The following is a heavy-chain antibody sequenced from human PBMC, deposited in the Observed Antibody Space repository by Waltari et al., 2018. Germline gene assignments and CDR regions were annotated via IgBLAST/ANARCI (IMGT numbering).Heavy chain of an antibody. CDR3: ARVRVKGYSYGNFDY. CDR2: IIPIFGTA. V-gene: IGHV1-69*14. Sequence: QVQLVQSGAEVKKPGSSVKVSCKASGGTFSSYAISWVRQAPGQGVEWMGGIIPIFGTANYEQKFQGRVTITADKSTSKAYMELSSLRSEDTAVYYCARVRVKGYSYGNFDYWGQGTLVTVSS. D-gene: IGHD5-18*01. CDR1: GGTFSSYA. J-gene: IGHJ4*02.